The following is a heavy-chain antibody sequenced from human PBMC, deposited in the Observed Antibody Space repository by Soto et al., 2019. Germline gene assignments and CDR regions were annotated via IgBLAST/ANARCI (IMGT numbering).Heavy chain of an antibody. V-gene: IGHV4-34*01. CDR1: GGSFSGYY. CDR2: INHSGST. D-gene: IGHD1-26*01. Sequence: SETLSLTCAVYGGSFSGYYWSWIRQPPGKGLEWIGEINHSGSTNYNPSLKSRVTISVDTSKNQFSLKLSSVTAADTAVYYCARQRELGSRPISYSIQTYFDYWGQGTLVTVSS. J-gene: IGHJ4*02. CDR3: ARQRELGSRPISYSIQTYFDY.